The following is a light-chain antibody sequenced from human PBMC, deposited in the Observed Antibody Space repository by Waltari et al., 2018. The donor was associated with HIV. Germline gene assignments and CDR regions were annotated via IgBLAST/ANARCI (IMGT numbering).Light chain of an antibody. CDR1: TNDVGAYNY. Sequence: QSALTQSRSVSGSPGQSITISCTGTTNDVGAYNYVSWYQQHPGRAPKLLIFDLIKLPSGVPDLFSGSKSGNTASLTISGLQAEDEADYDCCSSAGKYTFVFGTGTKVTVL. CDR3: CSSAGKYTFV. V-gene: IGLV2-11*01. CDR2: DLI. J-gene: IGLJ1*01.